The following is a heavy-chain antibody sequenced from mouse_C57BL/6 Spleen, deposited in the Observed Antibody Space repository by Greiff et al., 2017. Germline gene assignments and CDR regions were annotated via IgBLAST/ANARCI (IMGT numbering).Heavy chain of an antibody. J-gene: IGHJ4*01. D-gene: IGHD1-1*01. CDR3: ARDYGSRTGAMDY. Sequence: VQLQQSGPELVKPGASVKMSCKASGYTFTDYNMHWVKQSHGKSLEWIGYINPNNGGTSYNQKFKGKATLTVNKSSSTAYMELRSLTSEDSAVYYCARDYGSRTGAMDYWGQGTSVTVSS. V-gene: IGHV1-22*01. CDR1: GYTFTDYN. CDR2: INPNNGGT.